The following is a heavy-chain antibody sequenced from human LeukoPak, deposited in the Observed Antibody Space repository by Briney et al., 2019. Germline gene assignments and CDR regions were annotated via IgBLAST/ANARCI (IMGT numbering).Heavy chain of an antibody. CDR1: GFTFSSYS. CDR2: ISSSSSYI. D-gene: IGHD2-2*01. CDR3: AKEARGGYCSSTSCLFFDY. V-gene: IGHV3-21*04. J-gene: IGHJ4*02. Sequence: GGSLRLSCAASGFTFSSYSMNWVRQAPGKGLEWVSSISSSSSYIYYADSVKGRFTISRDNSKNTLYLQMNSLRAEDTAVYYCAKEARGGYCSSTSCLFFDYWGQGTLVTVSS.